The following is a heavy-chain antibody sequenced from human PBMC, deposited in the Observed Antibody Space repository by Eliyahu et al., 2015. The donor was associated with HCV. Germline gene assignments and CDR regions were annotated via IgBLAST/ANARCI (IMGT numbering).Heavy chain of an antibody. CDR3: TKREVQRSLYYHFDS. D-gene: IGHD1-1*01. Sequence: EVQVLESGGGLVQPGGSLRLSCAASGFTFSSSAMXWVRQALGKGLXWASSINNNGGTYYADSVKGRFTISRDNSKNMLFLQMNSLRAGDTAVYYCTKREVQRSLYYHFDSWGQGTLVTVSS. J-gene: IGHJ4*02. V-gene: IGHV3-23*01. CDR2: INNNGGT. CDR1: GFTFSSSA.